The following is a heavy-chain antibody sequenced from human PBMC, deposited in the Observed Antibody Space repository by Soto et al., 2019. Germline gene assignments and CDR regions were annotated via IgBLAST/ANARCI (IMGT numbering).Heavy chain of an antibody. CDR1: GFTFSSYA. J-gene: IGHJ4*02. Sequence: HPCGSLRLSCAASGFTFSSYAMTWVRQAPGKGMEWVSGVSGTGGSAYYADSVKGRFTISRDKSTNTLYLHMNSLRAEDTAVYYCVRCSAYRDYDLEYWGQGTLDTVSA. V-gene: IGHV3-23*01. CDR2: VSGTGGSA. D-gene: IGHD4-17*01. CDR3: VRCSAYRDYDLEY.